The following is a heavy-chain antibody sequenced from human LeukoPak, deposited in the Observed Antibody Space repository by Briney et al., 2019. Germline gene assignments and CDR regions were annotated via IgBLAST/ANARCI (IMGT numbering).Heavy chain of an antibody. J-gene: IGHJ4*02. CDR2: ISGSGGST. V-gene: IGHV3-23*01. CDR1: GFTVSTNF. D-gene: IGHD6-6*01. CDR3: AKDRGSSAWYYFDY. Sequence: GSLRLSCAASGFTVSTNFLTWVRQAPEKGLEWVSAISGSGGSTYYADSVKGRFTISRDNSKNTLYLQMNSLRAEDTAVYYCAKDRGSSAWYYFDYWGQGTLVTVSS.